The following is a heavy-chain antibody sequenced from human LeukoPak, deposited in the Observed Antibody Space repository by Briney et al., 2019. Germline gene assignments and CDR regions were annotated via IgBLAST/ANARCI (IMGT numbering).Heavy chain of an antibody. J-gene: IGHJ4*02. CDR1: GFTFSSYA. CDR2: ISGSGGST. Sequence: GGSLRLSCAASGFTFSSYAMSWVRQAPGKGLEWVSAISGSGGSTYYADSVKGRFTISRDNSKNTLYLQMNSLRAEDTAVYYCAKVSHWQWLVRSYPPDYWGQGTLVTVSS. CDR3: AKVSHWQWLVRSYPPDY. D-gene: IGHD6-19*01. V-gene: IGHV3-23*01.